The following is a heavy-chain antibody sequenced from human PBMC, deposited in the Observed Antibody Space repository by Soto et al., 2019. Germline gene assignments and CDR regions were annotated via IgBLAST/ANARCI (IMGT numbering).Heavy chain of an antibody. J-gene: IGHJ4*02. CDR1: GFTFSSYG. Sequence: GGSLRLSCAASGFTFSSYGMHWVRQAPGKGLEWVAVISYDGSNKYYADSVKGRFTISRDNSKNTLYLQMNSLRAEDTAVYYCAKEKSTEDKSIRNPYYYYDSSGYYKHFDYWGQGTLVTVSS. V-gene: IGHV3-30*18. D-gene: IGHD3-22*01. CDR3: AKEKSTEDKSIRNPYYYYDSSGYYKHFDY. CDR2: ISYDGSNK.